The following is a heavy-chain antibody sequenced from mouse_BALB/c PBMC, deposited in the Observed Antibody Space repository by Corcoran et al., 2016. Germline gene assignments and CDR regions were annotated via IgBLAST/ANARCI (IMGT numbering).Heavy chain of an antibody. V-gene: IGHV1-9*01. CDR3: ARVMPSGRFFDY. CDR1: GYTFSSYW. D-gene: IGHD4-1*01. Sequence: QVQLQQSGAELMKPGASVKISCKATGYTFSSYWIEWVKQRPGHGLEWIGEILPGSGSTNYNEKFKGKATFTADTSSNTAYMQLSSLTSEDSAVYYCARVMPSGRFFDYWGQGTTLTVSS. CDR2: ILPGSGST. J-gene: IGHJ2*01.